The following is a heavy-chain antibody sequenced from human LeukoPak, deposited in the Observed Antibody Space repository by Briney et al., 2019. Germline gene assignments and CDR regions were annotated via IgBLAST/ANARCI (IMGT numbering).Heavy chain of an antibody. Sequence: GGSLRLSCAAPGFTFDDYGMSWVRQAPGKGLEWVSGINWNGGSTVYADSVKGRFTISRDNAKNSLYLQMNSLRAEDTALYYCARDGYYYDSSGSDYWGQGTLVTVSS. CDR2: INWNGGST. V-gene: IGHV3-20*04. CDR1: GFTFDDYG. J-gene: IGHJ4*02. D-gene: IGHD3-22*01. CDR3: ARDGYYYDSSGSDY.